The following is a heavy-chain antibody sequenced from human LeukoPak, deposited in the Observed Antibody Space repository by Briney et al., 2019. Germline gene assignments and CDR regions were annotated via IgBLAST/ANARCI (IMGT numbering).Heavy chain of an antibody. Sequence: GGSLRLSCAASGFTFSSYWMSWVRQAPGKGLEWVANIKQDGSEKYYVDSVKGRFTISRDNAKNSLYLQMNSLRAEDTAVYYCASEGSGSYGGFDYWGQGTLVTVSS. V-gene: IGHV3-7*01. D-gene: IGHD1-26*01. CDR1: GFTFSSYW. CDR3: ASEGSGSYGGFDY. CDR2: IKQDGSEK. J-gene: IGHJ4*02.